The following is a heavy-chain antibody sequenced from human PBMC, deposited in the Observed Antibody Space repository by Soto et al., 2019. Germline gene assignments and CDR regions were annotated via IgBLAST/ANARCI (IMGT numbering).Heavy chain of an antibody. Sequence: QVQLQESGPGLVKPSETLSLTCTVSGGSISGGVYSWSWIRQPPGQGLEWIGHIFDSGSTYYTPSLTSRLTISVNTSKNQYSLRLSSVTAADTAVYYCAREIMPLTNDWYFDLWGRGTLVTVSS. J-gene: IGHJ2*01. CDR1: GGSISGGVYS. D-gene: IGHD2-8*01. CDR3: AREIMPLTNDWYFDL. V-gene: IGHV4-30-4*01. CDR2: IFDSGST.